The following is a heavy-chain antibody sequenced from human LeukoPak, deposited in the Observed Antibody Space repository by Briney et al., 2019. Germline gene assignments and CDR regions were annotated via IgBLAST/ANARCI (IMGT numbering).Heavy chain of an antibody. J-gene: IGHJ5*02. Sequence: ASVKVSCKVSGYTLTELSMHWVRQAPGKGLEWMGGFDPEDGETIYAQKFQGRVTMTEDTSTDTAYMELSSLRSEDTAVYYCARTPYSSSWYPHTLPFDPWGQGTLVTVSS. CDR2: FDPEDGET. CDR3: ARTPYSSSWYPHTLPFDP. CDR1: GYTLTELS. D-gene: IGHD6-13*01. V-gene: IGHV1-24*01.